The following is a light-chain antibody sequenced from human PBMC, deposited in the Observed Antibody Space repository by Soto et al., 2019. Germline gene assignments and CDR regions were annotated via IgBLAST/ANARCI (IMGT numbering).Light chain of an antibody. V-gene: IGKV3-20*01. CDR3: QQFGGSPPYT. CDR1: QSVSSTY. J-gene: IGKJ2*01. CDR2: GAS. Sequence: EIVLTQSPGTLSLSPGERATLSCRASQSVSSTYLAWYQQKPGQAPRLLIYGASSRATGIPDRFSGSGSGTDFILTSSRLEPEDFAVYYCQQFGGSPPYTFGRGTKLEIK.